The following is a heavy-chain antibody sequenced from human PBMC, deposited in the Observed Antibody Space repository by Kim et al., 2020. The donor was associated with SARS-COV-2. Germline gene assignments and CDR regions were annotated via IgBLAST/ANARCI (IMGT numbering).Heavy chain of an antibody. CDR2: IIPNDGNT. V-gene: IGHV1-46*01. Sequence: ASVKVSCKASGYTFTSYYMHWVRQAPGQGLEWMGIIIPNDGNTTYAQKFQGRVTMTRDTSTSRVYMELSSLRSEDTAVYYCARERTGTIDYWGQGTLVTVSS. J-gene: IGHJ4*02. CDR1: GYTFTSYY. D-gene: IGHD1-1*01. CDR3: ARERTGTIDY.